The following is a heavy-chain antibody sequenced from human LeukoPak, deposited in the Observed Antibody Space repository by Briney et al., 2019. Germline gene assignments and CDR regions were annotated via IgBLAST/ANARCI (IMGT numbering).Heavy chain of an antibody. V-gene: IGHV4-4*07. Sequence: PSETLSLTCTVSHGSITGYYWGWIRQPAGKGLEWIGRLYSSGSITYNPSLESRVTTSLDTSKNQFSLKLYSVTAADTAVYYCARDHGGPLDYWGQGTLVTVSS. CDR3: ARDHGGPLDY. J-gene: IGHJ4*02. CDR1: HGSITGYY. CDR2: LYSSGSI. D-gene: IGHD3-16*01.